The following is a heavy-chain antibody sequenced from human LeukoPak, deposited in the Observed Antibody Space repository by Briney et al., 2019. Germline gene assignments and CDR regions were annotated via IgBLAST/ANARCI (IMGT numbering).Heavy chain of an antibody. J-gene: IGHJ5*02. CDR2: INHSGST. D-gene: IGHD3-16*01. V-gene: IGHV4-34*01. CDR1: GGSFSGYY. Sequence: QSSETLSLTCAVYGGSFSGYYWSWIRQPPGKGLEWIGEINHSGSTNYNPSLKSRVTISVDTSKNQFSLKLSSVTAADTAVYYCARGRSDYDCVSARGRFDPWGQGTLVTVSS. CDR3: ARGRSDYDCVSARGRFDP.